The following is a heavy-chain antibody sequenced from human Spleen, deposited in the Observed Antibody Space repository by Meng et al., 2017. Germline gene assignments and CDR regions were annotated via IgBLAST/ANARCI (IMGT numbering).Heavy chain of an antibody. V-gene: IGHV4-31*01. CDR1: GGSISSGGYY. CDR3: ARALGGGYDLGSYYFDY. CDR2: IYYSGST. Sequence: SETLSLTCTVSGGSISSGGYYGTWIRQHPGKGLEWIGYIYYSGSTYYNPSLKSLVTISVDTSKNQFSLKLSSVTAADTAVYYCARALGGGYDLGSYYFDYWGQGTLVTVSS. D-gene: IGHD5-12*01. J-gene: IGHJ4*02.